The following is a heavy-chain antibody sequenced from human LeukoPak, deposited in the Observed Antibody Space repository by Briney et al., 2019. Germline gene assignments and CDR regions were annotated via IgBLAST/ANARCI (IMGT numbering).Heavy chain of an antibody. V-gene: IGHV4-39*01. Sequence: KPSETLSLTCTVSGGSISSNNYYWGWIRQPPGKGLEWIGSIYYSGSTYYNPSLKSRVTLSVDTSKKQFSLKVTSVTAADTAVYYCARLWSGYRPPDYWGQGTLVTVSS. D-gene: IGHD3-3*01. CDR1: GGSISSNNYY. CDR3: ARLWSGYRPPDY. CDR2: IYYSGST. J-gene: IGHJ4*02.